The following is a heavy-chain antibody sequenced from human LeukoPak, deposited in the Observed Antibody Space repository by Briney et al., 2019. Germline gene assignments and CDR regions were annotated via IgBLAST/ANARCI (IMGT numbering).Heavy chain of an antibody. CDR2: ISYDGSNN. CDR1: GFTFSSYG. CDR3: AKDPHYYGSGSYPNWFDP. J-gene: IGHJ5*02. D-gene: IGHD3-10*01. V-gene: IGHV3-30*18. Sequence: GGSLRLSCAASGFTFSSYGMHWVRQAPGKGLEWVAVISYDGSNNYYADSVKGRFTISRDNSKNTLYLQMNSLRAEDTAVYYCAKDPHYYGSGSYPNWFDPWGQGTLVTVSS.